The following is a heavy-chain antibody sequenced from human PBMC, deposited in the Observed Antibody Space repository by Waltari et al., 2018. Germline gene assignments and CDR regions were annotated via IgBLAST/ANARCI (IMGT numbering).Heavy chain of an antibody. CDR3: ARGIVVVPAAMGFDY. D-gene: IGHD2-2*01. Sequence: QVQLVQSGAEVKKPGASVKVSCKASGYTFTGYYMHWVRQAPGQGLEWMGWINPNSGGTNYAQKFQGRVTMTRDTSISTAYMELSRLRSDDTAVYYCARGIVVVPAAMGFDYWGQGTLVTVSS. CDR1: GYTFTGYY. J-gene: IGHJ4*02. CDR2: INPNSGGT. V-gene: IGHV1-2*02.